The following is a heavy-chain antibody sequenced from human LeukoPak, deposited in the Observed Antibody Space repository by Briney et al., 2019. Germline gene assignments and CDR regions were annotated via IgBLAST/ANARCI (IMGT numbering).Heavy chain of an antibody. CDR2: IKQDGTEK. D-gene: IGHD2-8*01. CDR1: GFTFTTYW. Sequence: GESLRLSCAASGFTFTTYWMSWVRQAPGKGLEWVANIKQDGTEKYYVDSVKGRFTISRDNAKNSLYLQMNSLRAEDTAVYYCARDSSYGYFDYWGQGTLVTVSS. V-gene: IGHV3-7*01. CDR3: ARDSSYGYFDY. J-gene: IGHJ4*02.